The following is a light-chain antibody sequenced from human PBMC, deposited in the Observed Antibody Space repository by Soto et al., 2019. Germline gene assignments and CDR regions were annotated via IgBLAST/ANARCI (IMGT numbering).Light chain of an antibody. CDR3: SSYTSSSTRV. V-gene: IGLV2-14*01. CDR2: DVS. J-gene: IGLJ2*01. Sequence: QSVLTQPASVSGSPGQSITISCTGTSSDVGGYNYVSWYQQHPGKAPKLMIYDVSNRPSGVSNRFSGSKSGHTASLTISGLQAEDEADYYCSSYTSSSTRVFGGGTKVTVL. CDR1: SSDVGGYNY.